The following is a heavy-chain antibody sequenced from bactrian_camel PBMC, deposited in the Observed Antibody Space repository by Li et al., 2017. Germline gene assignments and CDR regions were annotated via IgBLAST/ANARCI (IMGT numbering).Heavy chain of an antibody. CDR3: AEGRGSRGEHCYSLNY. V-gene: IGHV3S1*01. J-gene: IGHJ4*01. CDR2: VTTFGRPV. Sequence: VQLVESGGGLVEPGDSLRLTCKASGFTFQSHYMYWLRQAPGKELEGIAGVTTFGRPVDYAESVKGRFTISQDSARNTVYLQMDNLQPEDTATYYCAEGRGSRGEHCYSLNYWGQGTQVTVS. D-gene: IGHD6*01. CDR1: GFTFQSHY.